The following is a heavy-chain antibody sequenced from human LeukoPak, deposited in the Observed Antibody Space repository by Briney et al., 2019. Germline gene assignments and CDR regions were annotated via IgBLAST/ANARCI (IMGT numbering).Heavy chain of an antibody. CDR1: GFTISSYW. V-gene: IGHV3-7*01. D-gene: IGHD1-26*01. CDR2: IKRDGSEK. CDR3: MGFDGATKPC. J-gene: IGHJ4*02. Sequence: GGSLRLSCAASGFTISSYWMSWVRQAPGKGLEWVANIKRDGSEKYYVDSVKGRFTISRDNAKNSLYLQMNSLRVEDTAVYYEMGFDGATKPCWGQGTLVTVSS.